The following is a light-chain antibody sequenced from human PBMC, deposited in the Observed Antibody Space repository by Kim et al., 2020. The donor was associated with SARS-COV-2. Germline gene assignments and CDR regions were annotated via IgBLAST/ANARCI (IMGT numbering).Light chain of an antibody. CDR2: DAS. CDR3: QQYHNWPPYT. CDR1: QSVSSN. V-gene: IGKV3-15*01. Sequence: VSPRERATLSCRASQSVSSNLAWYQQKPGQAPRVLIYDASTRATGIPARFSGSGSGTEFTLTISSLQSEDFAVYYCQQYHNWPPYTFGQGTKLEI. J-gene: IGKJ2*01.